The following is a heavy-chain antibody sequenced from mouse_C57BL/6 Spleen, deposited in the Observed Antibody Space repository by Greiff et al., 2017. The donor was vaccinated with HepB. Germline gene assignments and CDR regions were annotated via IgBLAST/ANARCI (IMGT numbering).Heavy chain of an antibody. V-gene: IGHV1-39*01. CDR2: INPNYGTT. CDR1: GYSFTDYN. D-gene: IGHD2-5*01. CDR3: AEGLYYSNDARGYYAMDY. Sequence: VQLQQSGPELVKPGASVKISCKASGYSFTDYNMNWVKQSNGKSLEWIGVINPNYGTTSYNQKFKGKATLTVDQSSSTAYMQLNSLTSEDSAVYYCAEGLYYSNDARGYYAMDYWGQGTSVTVSS. J-gene: IGHJ4*01.